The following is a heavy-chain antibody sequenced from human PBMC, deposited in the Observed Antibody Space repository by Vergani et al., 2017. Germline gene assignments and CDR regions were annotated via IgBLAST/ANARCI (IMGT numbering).Heavy chain of an antibody. CDR1: GFTFSDYY. J-gene: IGHJ4*02. CDR2: ISSSSSYT. Sequence: QVQLVESGGGLVKPGGSLRLSCAASGFTFSDYYMSWIRQAPGKGLEWVSYISSSSSYTNYADSVKGRFTISRDNAKNSLYLQMNSLRAEDTAVYYCARDRGYSYPFDYWGQGTLVTVSS. D-gene: IGHD5-18*01. CDR3: ARDRGYSYPFDY. V-gene: IGHV3-11*05.